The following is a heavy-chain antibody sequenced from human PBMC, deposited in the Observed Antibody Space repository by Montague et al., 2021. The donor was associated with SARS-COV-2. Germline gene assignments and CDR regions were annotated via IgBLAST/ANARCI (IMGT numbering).Heavy chain of an antibody. V-gene: IGHV3-48*03. CDR2: ISTSAYTT. Sequence: SLRLSCAASGFTFSYYDVNWVRQAPGKGPEWISYISTSAYTTSYAGSVKGRFTISRDNDKNSLYLQMNSLRVEDTAVYYCTRDYRSVVGDGLDIWGQGTKVTVSS. D-gene: IGHD3-16*02. CDR1: GFTFSYYD. J-gene: IGHJ3*02. CDR3: TRDYRSVVGDGLDI.